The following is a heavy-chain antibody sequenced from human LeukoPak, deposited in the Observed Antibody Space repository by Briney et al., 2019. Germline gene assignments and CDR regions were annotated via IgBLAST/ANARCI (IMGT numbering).Heavy chain of an antibody. V-gene: IGHV1-69*13. D-gene: IGHD2-15*01. CDR2: IIPIFGTA. CDR3: ARDISGYCSGGSCYYYGMDV. Sequence: SVKVSCKASGGTFISYAISWVRQAPGQGLEWMGGIIPIFGTANYAQKFQGRVTITADESTSTAYMELSSLRSEDTAVYYCARDISGYCSGGSCYYYGMDVWGQGTTVTVSS. CDR1: GGTFISYA. J-gene: IGHJ6*02.